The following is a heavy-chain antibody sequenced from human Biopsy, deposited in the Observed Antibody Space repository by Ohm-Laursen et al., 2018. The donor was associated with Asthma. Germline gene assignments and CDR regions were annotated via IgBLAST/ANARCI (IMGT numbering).Heavy chain of an antibody. V-gene: IGHV1-69*01. D-gene: IGHD5-24*01. CDR3: ARRKDGHNFGFDY. Sequence: SSVKVSCKASGVNFPNNDISWVRQAPGQGPEWLGGMVPLLHRPQYAQRLQGRVTITADESTSTGYMELRNLKSEDTAVYFWARRKDGHNFGFDYWGQGTLVIVSS. CDR1: GVNFPNND. J-gene: IGHJ4*02. CDR2: MVPLLHRP.